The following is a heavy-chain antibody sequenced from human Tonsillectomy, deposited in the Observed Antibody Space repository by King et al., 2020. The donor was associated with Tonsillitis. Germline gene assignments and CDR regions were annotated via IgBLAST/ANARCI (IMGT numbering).Heavy chain of an antibody. Sequence: VQLVESGAEVKKPGASVKVSCKASGYTFTSYDVNWVRQATGQGLEWMGWMNPNSGNTGYAQKFQGRVTMNRNTSISTAYMELSSLRSEDAAVYYCARVSLTYCSGTSCYAYYYYGMDVWGQGTTVTVSS. J-gene: IGHJ6*02. CDR2: MNPNSGNT. D-gene: IGHD2-2*01. CDR3: ARVSLTYCSGTSCYAYYYYGMDV. V-gene: IGHV1-8*01. CDR1: GYTFTSYD.